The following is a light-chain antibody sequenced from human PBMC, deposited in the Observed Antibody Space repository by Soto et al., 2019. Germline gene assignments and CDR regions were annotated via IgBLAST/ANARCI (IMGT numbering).Light chain of an antibody. CDR1: QSVSSY. Sequence: EIVMTHSPATLTVSPGERATLSCRASQSVSSYLAWYQQKPGQAPRLLMYDASNRATGIPARFSGSVSGTDGTITISSLETEDGSVYYCQQRSNWPLTFGQGTRLEIK. J-gene: IGKJ5*01. CDR2: DAS. V-gene: IGKV3-11*01. CDR3: QQRSNWPLT.